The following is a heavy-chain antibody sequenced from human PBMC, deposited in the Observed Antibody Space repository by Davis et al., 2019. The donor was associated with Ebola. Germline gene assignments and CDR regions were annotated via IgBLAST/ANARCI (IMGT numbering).Heavy chain of an antibody. CDR2: IYWDDDK. Sequence: SGSTLVKPTQTLTLTCSFSGFSLTTTGLGVGWIRQSPGKALEWLALIYWDDDKRYSPSLRSRLTISKDTSKNQVVLTMTNMDPIDTATYYCAHKAYGSLSNWFGPWGQGTLVTVSS. CDR1: GFSLTTTGLG. CDR3: AHKAYGSLSNWFGP. D-gene: IGHD4-17*01. V-gene: IGHV2-5*02. J-gene: IGHJ5*02.